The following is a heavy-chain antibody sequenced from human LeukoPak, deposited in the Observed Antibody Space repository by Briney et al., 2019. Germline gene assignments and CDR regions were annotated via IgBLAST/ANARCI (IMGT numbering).Heavy chain of an antibody. CDR3: ARDARWPRGTYFDY. J-gene: IGHJ4*02. D-gene: IGHD4-23*01. Sequence: SVKVSCKASGGTFSSYGISWVRQAPGQGLEWMGGIIPIFGTANYAQKFQGRVTITADESTSTAYMELSSLRSEDTAVYYCARDARWPRGTYFDYWGQGTLVTVSS. CDR2: IIPIFGTA. V-gene: IGHV1-69*13. CDR1: GGTFSSYG.